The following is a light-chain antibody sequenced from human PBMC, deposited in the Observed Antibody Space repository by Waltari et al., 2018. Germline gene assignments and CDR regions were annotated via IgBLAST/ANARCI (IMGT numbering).Light chain of an antibody. V-gene: IGKV1-39*01. Sequence: DIQMTQSPPSLSASVGDRVTTTCRESQSVEGYLNWYQQRPGSAPTLMIYSASALQRGVSSRFSGSGFGTEFSLTINGLQPEDFATYFCQQSATIPNTFGQGTRVQI. CDR1: QSVEGY. CDR3: QQSATIPNT. J-gene: IGKJ2*01. CDR2: SAS.